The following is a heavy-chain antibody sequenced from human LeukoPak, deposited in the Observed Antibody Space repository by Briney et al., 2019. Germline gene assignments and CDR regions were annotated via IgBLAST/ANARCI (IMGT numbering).Heavy chain of an antibody. CDR3: ARVDLVEMATIGGFYFDY. CDR2: IWYDGSNK. J-gene: IGHJ4*02. D-gene: IGHD5-24*01. Sequence: GGSLRLSCAASGFTFSSYGMHWVRQAPGKGLEWVAVIWYDGSNKYYADSVKGRFTISRDNSKNTLYLQMNSLRAEDTAVYYCARVDLVEMATIGGFYFDYWGQGTLVTVSS. CDR1: GFTFSSYG. V-gene: IGHV3-33*01.